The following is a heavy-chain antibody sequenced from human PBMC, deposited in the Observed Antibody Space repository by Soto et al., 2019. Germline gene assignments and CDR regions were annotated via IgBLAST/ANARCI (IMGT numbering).Heavy chain of an antibody. V-gene: IGHV1-69*14. D-gene: IGHD5-12*01. Sequence: QVQLVQSGAEVRQPASSVKVSCKTSGGTFSSYAISWVRQAPGQGLEWMGGIVPIVDTATYAQKFQGRVNXXAXKCTTTACMELSRLRSDDTAVYYCVRVVATPGYPDYWGQGSLVTVSS. CDR1: GGTFSSYA. CDR2: IVPIVDTA. CDR3: VRVVATPGYPDY. J-gene: IGHJ4*02.